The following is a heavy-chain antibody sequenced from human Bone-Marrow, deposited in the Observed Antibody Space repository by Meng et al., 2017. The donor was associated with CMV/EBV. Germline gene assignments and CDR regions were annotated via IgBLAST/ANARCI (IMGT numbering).Heavy chain of an antibody. CDR2: IWYDGSNK. CDR1: GFTFSSYG. J-gene: IGHJ6*02. Sequence: GGSLRLSCAASGFTFSSYGMHWVRQAPGKRLEWVAVIWYDGSNKYYADSVKGRFTISRDNSKNTLYLQMNSLRAEDTAVYYCAKGPTEGMDVWGQGTTVTVSS. CDR3: AKGPTEGMDV. V-gene: IGHV3-33*06.